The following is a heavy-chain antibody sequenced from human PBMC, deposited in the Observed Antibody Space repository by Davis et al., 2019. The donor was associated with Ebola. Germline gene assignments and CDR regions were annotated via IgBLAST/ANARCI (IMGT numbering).Heavy chain of an antibody. CDR1: GFTFSSYA. CDR3: ARGLVAFDWVWFDP. D-gene: IGHD3-9*01. CDR2: ISYDGSIK. Sequence: GESLKISCAASGFTFSSYAMHWVRQAPGKGLEWVAIISYDGSIKYYADSVKGRFTISRDNSKNTLYLQMNSLRAEDTAVYYCARGLVAFDWVWFDPWGQGTLVTVSS. J-gene: IGHJ5*02. V-gene: IGHV3-30-3*01.